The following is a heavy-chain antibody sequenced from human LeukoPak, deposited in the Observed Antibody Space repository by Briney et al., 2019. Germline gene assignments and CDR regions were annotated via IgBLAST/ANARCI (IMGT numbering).Heavy chain of an antibody. CDR3: AALYQDY. CDR1: GFTFSSNW. D-gene: IGHD2-2*02. Sequence: GRSLRLSCAASGFTFSSNWMNWLRQAPGKGLEWVANIKQDESEKYYVDSVKGRFTISRDNAKNSLYLQMNSLRAEDTAMYYCAALYQDYWGQGTLVTVSS. V-gene: IGHV3-7*01. CDR2: IKQDESEK. J-gene: IGHJ4*02.